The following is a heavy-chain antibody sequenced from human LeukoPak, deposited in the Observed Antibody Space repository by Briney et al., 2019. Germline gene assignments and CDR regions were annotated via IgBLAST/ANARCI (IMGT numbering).Heavy chain of an antibody. D-gene: IGHD2-15*01. CDR2: IYSGGST. CDR3: ARDLSSCSGGSCPQDY. Sequence: GGSLRLSCAASGFTVSTAYMRWVRQAPGRGLEWVSVIYSGGSTYYADSVKGRFTISRDNPKNTLYLQMNSLRAEDTAVYYCARDLSSCSGGSCPQDYWGQGTLVTVSS. J-gene: IGHJ4*02. V-gene: IGHV3-53*01. CDR1: GFTVSTAY.